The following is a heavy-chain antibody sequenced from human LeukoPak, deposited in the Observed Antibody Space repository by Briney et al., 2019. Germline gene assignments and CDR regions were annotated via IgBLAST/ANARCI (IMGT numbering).Heavy chain of an antibody. D-gene: IGHD4-11*01. CDR2: ITNSGTT. V-gene: IGHV4-59*11. CDR3: ARYSNYGDYYYYYMDV. CDR1: GESISSHY. Sequence: SETLSLTCNVSGESISSHYWSWTRQSPGKGLEWIGYITNSGTTKFNPSLKSRVTISRDTSKNQISLRLTSVTAADTAVFYCARYSNYGDYYYYYMDVWGKGTTVTVSS. J-gene: IGHJ6*03.